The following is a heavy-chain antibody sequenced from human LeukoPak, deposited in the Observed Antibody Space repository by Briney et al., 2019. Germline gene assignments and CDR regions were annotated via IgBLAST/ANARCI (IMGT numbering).Heavy chain of an antibody. V-gene: IGHV4-59*08. CDR2: IYYSGGT. CDR1: GFTFSDYY. Sequence: LRLSCAASGFTFSDYYMSWIRQAPGKGLEWIGYIYYSGGTNSNPSLKSRVTMSVDTSKNQFSLKVRSVTAADTSVYYCARRSIARGKVDVIVFDYWGQGALVTVSS. J-gene: IGHJ4*02. CDR3: ARRSIARGKVDVIVFDY. D-gene: IGHD2-21*01.